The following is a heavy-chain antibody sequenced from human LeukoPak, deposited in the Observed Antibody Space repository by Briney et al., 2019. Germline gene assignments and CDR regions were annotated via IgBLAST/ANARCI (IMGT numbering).Heavy chain of an antibody. Sequence: PGGSLSLSCAPSGFTFSSYEMNCVRQPPGEGLEWVSYISSSGSTKYYADSVKGRFTISRDNAKNSLYLQMNSLRAEDTDVYYCARGDYYDSSGHYYAYWGQGTLVTVSS. CDR3: ARGDYYDSSGHYYAY. J-gene: IGHJ4*02. CDR1: GFTFSSYE. D-gene: IGHD3-22*01. CDR2: ISSSGSTK. V-gene: IGHV3-48*03.